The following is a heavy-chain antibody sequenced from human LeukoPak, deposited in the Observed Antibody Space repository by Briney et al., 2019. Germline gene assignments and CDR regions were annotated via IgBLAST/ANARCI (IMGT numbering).Heavy chain of an antibody. D-gene: IGHD5-12*01. CDR1: GFTFSSYA. CDR2: ISYDGSNK. Sequence: GRSLRLSCAASGFTFSSYAMHWARQAPGKGLEWVAVISYDGSNKYYADSVRGRFSISRDNSKNTLFLQMNSLRVEDTAVYYCVKEVVATIPPLWGQGTLVTVSS. CDR3: VKEVVATIPPL. V-gene: IGHV3-30-3*01. J-gene: IGHJ4*02.